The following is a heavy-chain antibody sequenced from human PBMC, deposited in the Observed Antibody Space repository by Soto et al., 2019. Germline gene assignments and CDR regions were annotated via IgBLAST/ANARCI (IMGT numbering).Heavy chain of an antibody. CDR2: TYYRSRWYN. Sequence: PSETLSLTCAISGDSASSDSAAWMWIRQSPSRGLEWLGRTYYRSRWYNDYAGSVKSRITINPDTSKNHFSLQLNSVTPEDTAVYYCARGNSGNYYNSAFDIWGQGTRVTVS. D-gene: IGHD1-26*01. CDR3: ARGNSGNYYNSAFDI. J-gene: IGHJ3*02. CDR1: GDSASSDSAA. V-gene: IGHV6-1*01.